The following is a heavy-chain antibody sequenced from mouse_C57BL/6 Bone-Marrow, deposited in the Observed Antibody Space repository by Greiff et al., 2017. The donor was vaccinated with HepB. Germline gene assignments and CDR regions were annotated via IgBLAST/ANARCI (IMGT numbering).Heavy chain of an antibody. J-gene: IGHJ2*01. CDR2: INPNNGGT. CDR3: ARQGWLRNY. D-gene: IGHD1-1*02. V-gene: IGHV1-26*01. Sequence: EVQLQQSGPELVKPGASVKISCKASGYTFTDYYMNWVKQSHGKSLEWIGDINPNNGGTSYNQKFKGKATLTVDKSSSTAYMELRSLTSEDSGVYYCARQGWLRNYWGQGTTLTVSS. CDR1: GYTFTDYY.